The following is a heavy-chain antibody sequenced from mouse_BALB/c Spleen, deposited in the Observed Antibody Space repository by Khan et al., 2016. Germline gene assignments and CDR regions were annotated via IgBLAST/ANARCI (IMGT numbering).Heavy chain of an antibody. J-gene: IGHJ3*01. D-gene: IGHD2-3*01. Sequence: QVQLQQSAAELARPGASVKMSCKASGYTFTPYTIHWVKQRPGQGLEWIGYINTSSGYTEYNQTFKEKITLTTDKSSNTAYIQLSSLTSDDSAVYYCARGGFDGYSAWFAYWGQGTLVTVSA. CDR1: GYTFTPYT. V-gene: IGHV1-4*02. CDR2: INTSSGYT. CDR3: ARGGFDGYSAWFAY.